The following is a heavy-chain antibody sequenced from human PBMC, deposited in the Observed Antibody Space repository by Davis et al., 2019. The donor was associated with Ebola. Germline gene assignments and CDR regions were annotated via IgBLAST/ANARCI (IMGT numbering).Heavy chain of an antibody. V-gene: IGHV3-30*02. D-gene: IGHD6-13*01. CDR1: GFTFSSYG. Sequence: PGGSLRLSCAASGFTFSSYGMHWVRQAPGKGLEWVAFIRYDGSNKYYADSVKGRFTISRDNSKNTLYLQMNSLRAEDTAVYYCAKDLLGHYSSSWYYFDYWGQGTLVTVSS. CDR3: AKDLLGHYSSSWYYFDY. J-gene: IGHJ4*02. CDR2: IRYDGSNK.